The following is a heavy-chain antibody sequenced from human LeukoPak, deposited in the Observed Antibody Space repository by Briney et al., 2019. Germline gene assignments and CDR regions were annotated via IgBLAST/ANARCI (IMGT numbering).Heavy chain of an antibody. D-gene: IGHD2-2*01. Sequence: SVKVSCKASGGTFSIYAISWVRQAPGQGGEWMGGIIPIFGTANYAQKFQGRVTITADESTSTAYMELSSLRSEDTAVYYCARVAVVPAATVWAFDIWGQGTMVTVSS. CDR3: ARVAVVPAATVWAFDI. J-gene: IGHJ3*02. CDR1: GGTFSIYA. CDR2: IIPIFGTA. V-gene: IGHV1-69*13.